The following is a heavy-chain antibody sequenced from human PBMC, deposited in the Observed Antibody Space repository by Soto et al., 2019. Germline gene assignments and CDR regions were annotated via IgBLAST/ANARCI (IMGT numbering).Heavy chain of an antibody. V-gene: IGHV3-33*01. Sequence: GGSLRLSCAASGFTFSSYGMHWVRQAPGKGLEWVAVIWYDGSNKYYADSVKGRFTISRDNSKNTLYLQMNSLRAEDTAVYYCAREGYNPPNTCFDYWGQGTLVTVSS. J-gene: IGHJ4*02. CDR1: GFTFSSYG. CDR2: IWYDGSNK. CDR3: AREGYNPPNTCFDY. D-gene: IGHD5-12*01.